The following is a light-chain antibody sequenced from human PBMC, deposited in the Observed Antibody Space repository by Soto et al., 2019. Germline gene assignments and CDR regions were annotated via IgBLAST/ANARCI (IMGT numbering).Light chain of an antibody. CDR3: QQDGSSTLT. Sequence: EILLTQSPGTLSLSAGEGATLSYRTSQSISSSYLAWYQQKPGQAPRLLIHSASNRATDIPDRFSGSGSGTDFTLTISRLEPEDLAVYYCQQDGSSTLTFGQGTKVDIK. CDR1: QSISSSY. CDR2: SAS. V-gene: IGKV3-20*01. J-gene: IGKJ1*01.